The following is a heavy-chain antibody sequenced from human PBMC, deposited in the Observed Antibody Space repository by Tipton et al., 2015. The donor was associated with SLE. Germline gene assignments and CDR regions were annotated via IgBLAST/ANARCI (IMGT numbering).Heavy chain of an antibody. J-gene: IGHJ4*02. CDR1: GFSIDNYW. D-gene: IGHD3-9*01. CDR2: ISPDGTST. V-gene: IGHV3-74*01. CDR3: SAWFNY. Sequence: GSLRLSCVASGFSIDNYWMHWVRQVPGKGLVWVSHISPDGTSTNYADSVKGRFTISRDSAKNTLYLQMNSLGVDDSGVYYCSAWFNYWGRGTTVTVSS.